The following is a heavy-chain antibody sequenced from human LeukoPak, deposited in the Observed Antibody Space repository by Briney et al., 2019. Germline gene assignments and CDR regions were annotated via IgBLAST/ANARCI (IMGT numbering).Heavy chain of an antibody. V-gene: IGHV3-30*18. D-gene: IGHD2-2*02. J-gene: IGHJ6*03. CDR2: ISYDGSNK. CDR1: GFTFSSYW. CDR3: AKGRCSSTSCYTALPYYYYYMDV. Sequence: GGSLRLSCAASGFTFSSYWMSWVRQAPGKGLEWVAVISYDGSNKYYADSVKGRFTISRDNSKNTLYLQMNSLRAEDTAVYYCAKGRCSSTSCYTALPYYYYYMDVWGKGTTVTVSS.